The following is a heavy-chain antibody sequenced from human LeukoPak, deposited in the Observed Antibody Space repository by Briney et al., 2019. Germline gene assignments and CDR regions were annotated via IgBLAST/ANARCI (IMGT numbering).Heavy chain of an antibody. CDR2: IYTSGST. J-gene: IGHJ3*01. Sequence: SETLSLTCSVSGGSISSYYWSWIRQAAGKGLEWIGRIYTSGSTSYNPSLMSRVTMSVDTSKNQLSLRLSSVTAADTAMYYCARESNSHRGSYVGASDLWGQGTVVTVSS. CDR3: ARESNSHRGSYVGASDL. CDR1: GGSISSYY. D-gene: IGHD1-26*01. V-gene: IGHV4-4*07.